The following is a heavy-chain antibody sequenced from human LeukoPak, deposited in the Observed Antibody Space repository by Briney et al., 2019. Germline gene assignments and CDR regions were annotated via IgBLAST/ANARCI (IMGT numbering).Heavy chain of an antibody. CDR2: XTSDGSST. J-gene: IGHJ3*02. CDR1: GFXFSSHW. CDR3: ARAGEGLQSYGFDM. D-gene: IGHD4-11*01. Sequence: GGSLRLSCAASGFXFSSHWIHWVRQGPGKGLVWXXXXTSDGSSTGYEDSVKGRFTISRDNAKNTLDLEMNNLRAEDTAVYYCARAGEGLQSYGFDMWGQGTKVSVST. V-gene: IGHV3-74*01.